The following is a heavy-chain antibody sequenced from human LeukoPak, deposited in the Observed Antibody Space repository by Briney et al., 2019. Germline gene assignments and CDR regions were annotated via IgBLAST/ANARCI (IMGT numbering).Heavy chain of an antibody. V-gene: IGHV4-34*01. CDR1: GGSFSSYY. CDR2: INHSGST. D-gene: IGHD2-15*01. Sequence: SETLSLTCAVYGGSFSSYYWNWIRQPPGKGLEWIGEINHSGSTNYNPSLKSRVTISVDTSKNQFSLKLSSVTAADTAVYYCARLSWDPYYFDYWGQGTLVTVSS. CDR3: ARLSWDPYYFDY. J-gene: IGHJ4*02.